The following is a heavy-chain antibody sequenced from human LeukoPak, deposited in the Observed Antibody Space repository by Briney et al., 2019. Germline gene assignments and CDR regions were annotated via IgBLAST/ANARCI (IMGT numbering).Heavy chain of an antibody. V-gene: IGHV3-64*04. J-gene: IGHJ4*02. Sequence: GGSLRLSCSASGFTFSSYAMHWVRQAPGKGLEYVSAISSNGGSTYYADSVKGRFTISRDNSKNTLYLQMNSLRADDTAVYYCAKRPPSLPFDYWGQGTLVTVSS. CDR1: GFTFSSYA. CDR3: AKRPPSLPFDY. D-gene: IGHD2-2*01. CDR2: ISSNGGST.